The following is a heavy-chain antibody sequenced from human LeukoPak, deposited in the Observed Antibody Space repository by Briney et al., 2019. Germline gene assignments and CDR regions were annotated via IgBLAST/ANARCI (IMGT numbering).Heavy chain of an antibody. V-gene: IGHV4-39*07. J-gene: IGHJ4*02. CDR2: IYYSGST. Sequence: SETLSLTCTVSGGSISSSSYYWGWIRQPPGKGLEWIGSIYYSGSTYYNPSLKSRVTMSVDTSKNQFSLKLSSVTAADTAVYYCARDRVRGVISGIFDYWGQGTLVTVSS. CDR1: GGSISSSSYY. D-gene: IGHD3-10*01. CDR3: ARDRVRGVISGIFDY.